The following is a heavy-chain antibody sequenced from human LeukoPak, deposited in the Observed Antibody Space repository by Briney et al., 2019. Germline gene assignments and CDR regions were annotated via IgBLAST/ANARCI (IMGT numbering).Heavy chain of an antibody. V-gene: IGHV4-59*01. J-gene: IGHJ6*02. Sequence: SETLSLTCTVSGGSMNNCYWSWLRQPPGRGLEWIGYIFYSGRTNYNPSLESRVTISLDTSKKQFSLKLSSVTAADTAVYYCARRDWGYYYAMDVWGQGTTVTVSS. CDR3: ARRDWGYYYAMDV. D-gene: IGHD7-27*01. CDR1: GGSMNNCY. CDR2: IFYSGRT.